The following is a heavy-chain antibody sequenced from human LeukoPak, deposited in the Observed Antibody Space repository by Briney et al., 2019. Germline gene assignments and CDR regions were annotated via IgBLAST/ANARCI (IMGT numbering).Heavy chain of an antibody. CDR3: ARDGSLPVRAFDI. Sequence: TGGSLRLSCAASGFTFSSYSMNWVRQAPGKGLEWVSSISSSSSYIYYADSVKGRFTISRDNAKNSLYLQMNSLRAEDTAVYYCARDGSLPVRAFDIWGQGTMVAVSS. J-gene: IGHJ3*02. CDR1: GFTFSSYS. CDR2: ISSSSSYI. V-gene: IGHV3-21*01. D-gene: IGHD3-22*01.